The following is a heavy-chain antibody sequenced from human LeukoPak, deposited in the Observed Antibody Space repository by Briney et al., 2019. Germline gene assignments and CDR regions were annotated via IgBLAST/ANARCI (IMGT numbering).Heavy chain of an antibody. D-gene: IGHD6-19*01. CDR2: ISAYNGNT. Sequence: ASVKVSCKASGYTFSTYGISWVRQAPGQGLEWMGWISAYNGNTNYAQRLQGRVTMTTDTSTTTAYMELRSLRSDETAVYYCARDGYSSVGFDAFDIWGQGTMVTVSS. CDR3: ARDGYSSVGFDAFDI. CDR1: GYTFSTYG. J-gene: IGHJ3*02. V-gene: IGHV1-18*01.